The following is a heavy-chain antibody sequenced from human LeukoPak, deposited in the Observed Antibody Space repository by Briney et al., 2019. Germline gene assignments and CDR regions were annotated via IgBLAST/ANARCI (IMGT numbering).Heavy chain of an antibody. CDR1: GGSMSSYY. V-gene: IGHV4-59*01. Sequence: KPSETLSLTCSVSGGSMSSYYWSWIRQSSGKGLEWIGYIYYSGSTNYNPSLKSRVTISVDTSKNQFSLKLSSVTAADTAVYYCARGRYGWDFDYWGQGTLVTVSS. D-gene: IGHD5-18*01. CDR3: ARGRYGWDFDY. CDR2: IYYSGST. J-gene: IGHJ4*02.